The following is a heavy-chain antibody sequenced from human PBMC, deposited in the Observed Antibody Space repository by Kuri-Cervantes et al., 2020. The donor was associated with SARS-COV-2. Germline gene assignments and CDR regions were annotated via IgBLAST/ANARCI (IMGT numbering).Heavy chain of an antibody. CDR2: IRSKANSYAT. D-gene: IGHD6-13*01. J-gene: IGHJ4*02. V-gene: IGHV3-73*01. Sequence: GGSLRLSCAASGFTFSSYAMSWVRQASGKGLEWVGRIRSKANSYATAYAASVKGRFTISRDDSKNTAYLQMNSLKTEDTAVYYCVGGQAAGPRGFGYWGQGTLVTVSS. CDR1: GFTFSSYA. CDR3: VGGQAAGPRGFGY.